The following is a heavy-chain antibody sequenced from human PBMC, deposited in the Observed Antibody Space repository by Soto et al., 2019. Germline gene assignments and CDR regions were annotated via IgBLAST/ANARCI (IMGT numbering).Heavy chain of an antibody. CDR3: AIGWGDG. D-gene: IGHD3-16*01. CDR2: IGGSGGST. Sequence: EVQVLESGGGLVQPGGSLRLSCAASGFTFTSHVMSWVRQAPGKGLEWVSSIGGSGGSTYYADSVKGRFTVSRDNSKSTQYLQMHSLSVEDTAVYYCAIGWGDGWGQGTLVTVSS. J-gene: IGHJ4*02. CDR1: GFTFTSHV. V-gene: IGHV3-23*01.